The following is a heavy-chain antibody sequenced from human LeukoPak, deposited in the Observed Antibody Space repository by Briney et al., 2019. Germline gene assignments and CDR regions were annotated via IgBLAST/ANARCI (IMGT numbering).Heavy chain of an antibody. Sequence: ASVKVSCKASVYTFTNFYIHWVRQAPGQGLEWMGWMNPNSGNTGYAQKFQGRVTMTRNTSISTAYMELSSLRSEDTAVYYCARVGGSSSWPFDYWGQGTLVTVSS. J-gene: IGHJ4*02. D-gene: IGHD6-13*01. CDR2: MNPNSGNT. V-gene: IGHV1-8*02. CDR3: ARVGGSSSWPFDY. CDR1: VYTFTNFY.